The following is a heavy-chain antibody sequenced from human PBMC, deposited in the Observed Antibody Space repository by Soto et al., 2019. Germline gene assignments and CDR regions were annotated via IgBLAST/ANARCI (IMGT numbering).Heavy chain of an antibody. J-gene: IGHJ6*02. CDR1: GYTFTSYG. Sequence: QVQLVQSGAEVKKPGASVKVSCKASGYTFTSYGISWVRQAPGQGLEWMGWISAYNGNTNYAQKLQGRVTMTTDRSQSTAYVELRSRRSDDTAVYYCARGHYDMLNGYYFCYYGMDVWGQGTTVAV. CDR2: ISAYNGNT. D-gene: IGHD3-9*01. CDR3: ARGHYDMLNGYYFCYYGMDV. V-gene: IGHV1-18*01.